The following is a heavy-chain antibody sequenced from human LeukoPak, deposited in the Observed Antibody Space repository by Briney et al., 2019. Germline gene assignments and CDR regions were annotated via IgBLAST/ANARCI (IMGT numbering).Heavy chain of an antibody. CDR1: GGSISSRSYY. Sequence: SETLSLTCSVSGGSISSRSYYWGWVRQPPGKGLEWIVSTYYTGSAYYNPSLRSRVSISGDTSKNQVSLKVNSVTAADTAVYYCARRYCSGNSCYSGFDYWGQGTLVTVSS. J-gene: IGHJ4*02. D-gene: IGHD2-15*01. CDR2: TYYTGSA. V-gene: IGHV4-39*01. CDR3: ARRYCSGNSCYSGFDY.